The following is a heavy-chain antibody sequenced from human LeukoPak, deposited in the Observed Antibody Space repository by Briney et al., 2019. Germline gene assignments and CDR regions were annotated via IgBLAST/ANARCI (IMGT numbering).Heavy chain of an antibody. Sequence: GGSLRLSCAASGFTFSSYEMNCVRQAPGQGLEWVSYISSSGNAIYYADSVKGRFTISRDNAKNSLYLQMNSLRAEDTAVYYCARIGYGVSFDYWGQGTLVTVSS. CDR2: ISSSGNAI. J-gene: IGHJ4*02. D-gene: IGHD4/OR15-4a*01. CDR3: ARIGYGVSFDY. CDR1: GFTFSSYE. V-gene: IGHV3-48*03.